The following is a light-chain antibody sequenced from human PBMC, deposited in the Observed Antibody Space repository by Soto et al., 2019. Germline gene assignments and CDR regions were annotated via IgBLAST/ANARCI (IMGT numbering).Light chain of an antibody. Sequence: QSALTQPASVSGSPGQSITISCTGTSNDIGANNYVSWYQHHPGKAPKILRYEAANRPSGVSPRFSGSKSGNTASLTISGLQAEDEADYFCTSYTSTTPLVFGGGTKLTVL. CDR1: SNDIGANNY. J-gene: IGLJ2*01. CDR2: EAA. V-gene: IGLV2-14*01. CDR3: TSYTSTTPLV.